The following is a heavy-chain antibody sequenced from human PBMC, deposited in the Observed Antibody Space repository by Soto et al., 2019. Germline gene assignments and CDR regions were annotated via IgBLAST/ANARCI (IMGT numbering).Heavy chain of an antibody. J-gene: IGHJ5*02. CDR2: IYYSGST. CDR3: AREAYCSGGSCHSGWFDP. D-gene: IGHD2-15*01. Sequence: QVQLQESGPGLVKPSQTLSLTCTVSGGSISSGGYYWSWIRQHPGKGLEWIGYIYYSGSTYYNPSLTSRVTLSVDTSKTQFSLKLSSGTAADTAVYYCAREAYCSGGSCHSGWFDPWGQGTLVTVSS. CDR1: GGSISSGGYY. V-gene: IGHV4-31*03.